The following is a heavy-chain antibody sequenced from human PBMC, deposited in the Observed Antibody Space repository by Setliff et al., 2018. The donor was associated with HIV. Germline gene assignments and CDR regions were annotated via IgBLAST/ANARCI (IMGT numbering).Heavy chain of an antibody. V-gene: IGHV1-18*01. Sequence: ASVKVSCKASGYTFTSYGISWVRQAPGQGLEWMGWISAYNGNTNYAQKLQGRVTMTTDTSTSTAYMELRSLRPDDTAVYYCARDFVEGIAVTDWFDPWGQGTLVTVSS. CDR2: ISAYNGNT. CDR1: GYTFTSYG. D-gene: IGHD6-19*01. J-gene: IGHJ5*02. CDR3: ARDFVEGIAVTDWFDP.